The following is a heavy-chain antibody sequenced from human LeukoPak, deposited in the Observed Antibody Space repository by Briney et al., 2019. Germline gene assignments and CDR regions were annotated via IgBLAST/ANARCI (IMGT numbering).Heavy chain of an antibody. CDR2: ISSSSSYI. D-gene: IGHD3-10*01. CDR3: ARTMVRGVIADY. CDR1: GFTFSSYS. J-gene: IGHJ4*02. V-gene: IGHV3-21*01. Sequence: PGGSLRLSCAASGFTFSSYSMNWVRQAPGKGLEWVSSISSSSSYIYYADSVKGRFTISRDNAKNSLYLQMNSPRAEDTAVYYCARTMVRGVIADYWGQGTLVTVSS.